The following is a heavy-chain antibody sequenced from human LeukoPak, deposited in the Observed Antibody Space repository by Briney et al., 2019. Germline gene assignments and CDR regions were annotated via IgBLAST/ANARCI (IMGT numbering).Heavy chain of an antibody. Sequence: PSETLSLTCTVSGGSISSYYWSWIRQPPGKGLEWNGYIYYSGSTNYNPSLKSRVTISVDTSKNQFSLKLSSVTAADTAVSYCARYEQSFISWGQGTLVTVSS. D-gene: IGHD1/OR15-1a*01. CDR3: ARYEQSFIS. CDR1: GGSISSYY. V-gene: IGHV4-59*08. CDR2: IYYSGST. J-gene: IGHJ4*02.